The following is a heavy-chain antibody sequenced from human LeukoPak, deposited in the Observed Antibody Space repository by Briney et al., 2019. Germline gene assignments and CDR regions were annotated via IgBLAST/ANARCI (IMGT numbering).Heavy chain of an antibody. V-gene: IGHV3-74*01. D-gene: IGHD5-12*01. CDR2: INSDGSST. CDR1: GFTCSSYW. CDR3: ARVGGYVPFDY. J-gene: IGHJ4*02. Sequence: GGSLRLSCAASGFTCSSYWMHWVRQAPGKGLVWVSRINSDGSSTSYADSVKGRFTISRDNAKNTLYLQMNSLRAEDTAVYYCARVGGYVPFDYWGQGTLVTVSS.